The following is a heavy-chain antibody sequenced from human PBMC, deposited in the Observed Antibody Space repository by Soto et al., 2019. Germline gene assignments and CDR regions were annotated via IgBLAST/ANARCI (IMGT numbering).Heavy chain of an antibody. CDR1: GGSISSGGYY. D-gene: IGHD4-17*01. J-gene: IGHJ5*02. CDR3: ARDGYGDYTGWFDP. CDR2: IYYSGST. Sequence: QVQLQESSPGLVKPSQTLSLTCTVSGGSISSGGYYCSWIRQHPGKGLEWIGYIYYSGSTYYNPSLKSRVTISVDTSKNQFSLKLSSVTAADTAVYYCARDGYGDYTGWFDPWGQGTLVTVSS. V-gene: IGHV4-31*03.